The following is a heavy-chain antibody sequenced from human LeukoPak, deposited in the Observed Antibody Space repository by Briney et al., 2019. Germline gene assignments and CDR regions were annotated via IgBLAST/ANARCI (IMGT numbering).Heavy chain of an antibody. J-gene: IGHJ3*02. V-gene: IGHV3-20*04. Sequence: GGSLRLSCAASGFTFDDYGMSWVRQAPGKGLEWVSGINWNGGSTGYADSVKGRFTISRDNSKNTLYLQMNSLRAEDTAVYYCAKLGTQDAFDIWGQGTMVTVSS. D-gene: IGHD1-1*01. CDR2: INWNGGST. CDR1: GFTFDDYG. CDR3: AKLGTQDAFDI.